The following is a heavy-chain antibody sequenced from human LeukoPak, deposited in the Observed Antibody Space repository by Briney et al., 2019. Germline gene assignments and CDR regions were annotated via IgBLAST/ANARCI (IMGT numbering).Heavy chain of an antibody. CDR2: IYYSGST. Sequence: PSETLSLTCTVSGGAISSYYWSWIRQPPGKGLEWIGFIYYSGSTNYNPSLKSRVTISVDTSKNQFSLKLSSVTAADTAVYYCARGGDPIIDCWGQGTLVTVSS. J-gene: IGHJ4*02. D-gene: IGHD3-10*01. CDR1: GGAISSYY. V-gene: IGHV4-59*01. CDR3: ARGGDPIIDC.